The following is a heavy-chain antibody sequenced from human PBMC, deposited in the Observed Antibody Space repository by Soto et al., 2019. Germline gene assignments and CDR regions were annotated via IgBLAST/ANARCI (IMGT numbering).Heavy chain of an antibody. V-gene: IGHV3-23*01. D-gene: IGHD1-7*01. CDR3: ENHQLELRSGYYYYGMDV. Sequence: EVQLLESGGGLVQPGGSLRLSCAASGFTFSSYAMSWVRQAPGKGLEWVSAISGSGGSTYYADSVKGRITISRDNFKNTMYLQMNTLRADDTAVYYCENHQLELRSGYYYYGMDVCGQGTTVTVSS. CDR2: ISGSGGST. CDR1: GFTFSSYA. J-gene: IGHJ6*02.